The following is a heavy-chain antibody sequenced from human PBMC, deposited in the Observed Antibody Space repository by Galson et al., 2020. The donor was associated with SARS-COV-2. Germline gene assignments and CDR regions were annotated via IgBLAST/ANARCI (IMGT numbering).Heavy chain of an antibody. J-gene: IGHJ4*02. D-gene: IGHD5-12*01. CDR2: FDPEDGET. Sequence: ASVKVSCKVSGYSLTELSMHWVRQAPGKGLEWMGGFDPEDGETINAQKFQGRVTMTEDTSTDTVYMELSSLRSDATAVYYCAITSPNRWLQHSFFYCDYWGQGPLVSVSS. CDR1: GYSLTELS. V-gene: IGHV1-24*01. CDR3: AITSPNRWLQHSFFYCDY.